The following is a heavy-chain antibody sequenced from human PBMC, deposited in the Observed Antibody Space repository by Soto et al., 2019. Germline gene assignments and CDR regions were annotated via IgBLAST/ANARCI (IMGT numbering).Heavy chain of an antibody. Sequence: EVQLVESGGGLIQPGGSLRLSCAASGFTVSNNYMSWVRQAPGKGLEWVSVIYSGGSTYYADSVKGRFTISRDNSKNTLYLQTNSLRAEDTAVYYCARGRQDCTNGVCYPHPNWFDPWGQGTLVTVSS. V-gene: IGHV3-53*01. D-gene: IGHD2-8*01. J-gene: IGHJ5*02. CDR1: GFTVSNNY. CDR2: IYSGGST. CDR3: ARGRQDCTNGVCYPHPNWFDP.